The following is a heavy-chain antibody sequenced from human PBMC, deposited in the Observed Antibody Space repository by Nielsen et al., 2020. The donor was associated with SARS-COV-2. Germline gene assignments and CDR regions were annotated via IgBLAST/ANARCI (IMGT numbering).Heavy chain of an antibody. J-gene: IGHJ4*02. CDR2: ISGRGSSP. CDR1: GFTFNNYA. V-gene: IGHV3-23*01. D-gene: IGHD1-1*01. CDR3: AKAFSGFWVGTGTTEFDY. Sequence: GGSLRLSCAASGFTFNNYAMTWVRQAAGKRLEWVSGISGRGSSPHYADSVRGRFTMSRDNSKNTVYLEMNSLRVEDTAIYYCAKAFSGFWVGTGTTEFDYWGQGTLVTVSS.